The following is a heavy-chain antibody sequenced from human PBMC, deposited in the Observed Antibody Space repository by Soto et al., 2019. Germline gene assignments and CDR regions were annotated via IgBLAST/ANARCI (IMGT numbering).Heavy chain of an antibody. J-gene: IGHJ6*03. V-gene: IGHV3-21*01. CDR3: AASKGYCSSTSCYEEDYYYYYYMDV. CDR1: GFTFSSYS. Sequence: EVQLVESGGGLVKPGGSLRLSCAASGFTFSSYSMNWVRQAPGKGLEWVSSISSSSSYIYYADSVKGRFTISRDNGKNSLYLQKNSLRAEDTAVYYCAASKGYCSSTSCYEEDYYYYYYMDVWGKGTTVTVSS. D-gene: IGHD2-2*01. CDR2: ISSSSSYI.